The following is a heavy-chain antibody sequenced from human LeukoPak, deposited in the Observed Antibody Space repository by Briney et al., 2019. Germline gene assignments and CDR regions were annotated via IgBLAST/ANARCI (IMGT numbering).Heavy chain of an antibody. J-gene: IGHJ4*02. CDR1: GYTSTSYG. Sequence: ASVKVSCKASGYTSTSYGISWVRQAPGQGLEWMGWISAYNGNTNYAQQLQGRVTMTTDTSTSTAYMELRSLRSDDTAVYYCARGRSDCSGGSCYSNYFDYWDQGTLVTVSS. CDR3: ARGRSDCSGGSCYSNYFDY. V-gene: IGHV1-18*01. D-gene: IGHD2-15*01. CDR2: ISAYNGNT.